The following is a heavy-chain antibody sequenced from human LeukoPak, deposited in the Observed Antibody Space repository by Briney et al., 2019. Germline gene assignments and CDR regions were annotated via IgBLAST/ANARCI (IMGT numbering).Heavy chain of an antibody. CDR2: IYSGGST. D-gene: IGHD3-22*01. CDR1: GFTVSSNY. CDR3: ARGSTMKVVISDAFDI. J-gene: IGHJ3*02. V-gene: IGHV3-53*01. Sequence: GGSLRLSCAASGFTVSSNYMSWVRQAPGKGLEWVSVIYSGGSTYYADSVKGRFTISRDNSKNTLYLQMNSPRAEDTAVYYCARGSTMKVVISDAFDIWGQGTMVTVSS.